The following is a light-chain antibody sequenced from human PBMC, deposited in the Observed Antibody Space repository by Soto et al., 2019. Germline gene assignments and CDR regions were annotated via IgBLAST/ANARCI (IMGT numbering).Light chain of an antibody. CDR2: SNN. Sequence: QSVLTQPPSASGTPGQRVSISCSGGSSNIGSNPVNWYQQLPGTAPKLLIYSNNQRPSGVPDRFSGSKFGTSASLAISGLQSEDEADYYCAAWDDSLNGVVFGGGTKLTVL. CDR1: SSNIGSNP. V-gene: IGLV1-44*01. J-gene: IGLJ2*01. CDR3: AAWDDSLNGVV.